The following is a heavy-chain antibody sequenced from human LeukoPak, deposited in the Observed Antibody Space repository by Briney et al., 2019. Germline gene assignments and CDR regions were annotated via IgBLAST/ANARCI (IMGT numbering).Heavy chain of an antibody. CDR3: AKDTSSGPLYYGMEV. Sequence: GGSLRLSCAASGFTLSSYGMHWVRQAPGKGLEWVAVISYDGSNKYYADSVKGRFTISRDNSKNTLYLQMNSLRAEDTAVYYCAKDTSSGPLYYGMEVWGQGTTVTVSS. CDR2: ISYDGSNK. J-gene: IGHJ6*02. V-gene: IGHV3-30*18. D-gene: IGHD6-19*01. CDR1: GFTLSSYG.